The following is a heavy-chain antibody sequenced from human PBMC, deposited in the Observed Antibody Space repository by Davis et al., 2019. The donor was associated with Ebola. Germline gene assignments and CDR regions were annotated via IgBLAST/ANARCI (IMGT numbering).Heavy chain of an antibody. CDR2: IDPSDSA. CDR1: GGSVSKTYW. V-gene: IGHV4-4*02. J-gene: IGHJ5*02. D-gene: IGHD2-15*01. Sequence: MPSETLSLTCALSGGSVSKTYWWSWIRQTPGKGLEWIGEIDPSDSATYNPSLKSRSTISVDRTKNQYYLELTSVTAADTAIYYCARNGRYCLDLWGQGTLVTVSS. CDR3: ARNGRYCLDL.